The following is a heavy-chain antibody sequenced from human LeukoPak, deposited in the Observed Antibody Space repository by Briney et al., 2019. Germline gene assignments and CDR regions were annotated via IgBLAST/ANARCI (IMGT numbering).Heavy chain of an antibody. CDR3: AVRYYGSGNDY. Sequence: PSETLSLTCTVPGGSISSSNFYWSWIRQPAGKGLEWIGRIYTSGSTNYNPSLKSRVTMSVDTSKNQFSLKLSSVTAADTAVYYCAVRYYGSGNDYWGQGTLATVSS. CDR2: IYTSGST. J-gene: IGHJ4*02. V-gene: IGHV4-61*02. D-gene: IGHD3-10*01. CDR1: GGSISSSNFY.